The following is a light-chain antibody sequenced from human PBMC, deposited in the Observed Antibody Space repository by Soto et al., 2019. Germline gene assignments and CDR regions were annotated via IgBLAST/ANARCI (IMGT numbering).Light chain of an antibody. Sequence: VGVKRWPANVSVSPGERASLSFRASESVGRHLAWYHQKPGQAPKLLIFDASTRATGVPARFSGSGSGTEFTLTVSSLQSEDLAVYYCQQRSNWPITFGQGTRLEIK. V-gene: IGKV3-15*01. CDR2: DAS. CDR3: QQRSNWPIT. CDR1: ESVGRH. J-gene: IGKJ5*01.